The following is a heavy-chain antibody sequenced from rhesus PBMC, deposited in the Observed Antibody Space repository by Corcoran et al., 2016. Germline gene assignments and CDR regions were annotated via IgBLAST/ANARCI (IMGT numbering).Heavy chain of an antibody. V-gene: IGHV4-80*01. D-gene: IGHD4-29*01. Sequence: QVQLQESGPGLVKPSETLSLTCAVSGASISSYWWTWIRQPPGKGLEWIGEINGNSGSTNYNPSLKSRVTISKDASKNQFSLKLSSVTAADTAVYYCARTGSNSPWWYFDIWGPGTPITISS. CDR1: GASISSYW. CDR3: ARTGSNSPWWYFDI. J-gene: IGHJ2*01. CDR2: INGNSGST.